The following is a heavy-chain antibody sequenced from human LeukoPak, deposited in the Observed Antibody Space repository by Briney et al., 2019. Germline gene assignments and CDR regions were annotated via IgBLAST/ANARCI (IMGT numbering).Heavy chain of an antibody. J-gene: IGHJ4*02. CDR3: ARVDTIYSSSSEWDFDY. V-gene: IGHV1-46*01. D-gene: IGHD6-6*01. CDR1: GYTFTSYY. CDR2: INPSGGST. Sequence: ASVKVSCKASGYTFTSYYMHWVRQAPGQGLEWMGIINPSGGSTSYAQKFQGRVTMTRDTSTSTVYMELSSLRSEDTAVYYRARVDTIYSSSSEWDFDYWGQGTLVTVSS.